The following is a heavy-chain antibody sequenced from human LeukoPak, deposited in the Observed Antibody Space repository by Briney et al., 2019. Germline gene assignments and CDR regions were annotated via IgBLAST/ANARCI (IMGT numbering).Heavy chain of an antibody. D-gene: IGHD5-24*01. CDR3: ARGEGGYNYAF. CDR1: GYSFTSYW. J-gene: IGHJ4*02. CDR2: INPADSDT. V-gene: IGHV5-51*01. Sequence: GESLKISCKASGYSFTSYWIAWVRQMPGQGLEWMGIINPADSDTRYSLSIQGQVTISADRSISTAYLQWSSLKASDTATYYCARGEGGYNYAFWGQGTLVSVSS.